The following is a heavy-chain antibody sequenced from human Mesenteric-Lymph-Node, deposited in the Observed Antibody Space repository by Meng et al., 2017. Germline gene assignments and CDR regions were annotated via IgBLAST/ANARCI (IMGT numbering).Heavy chain of an antibody. CDR3: ARGYSGSYRVDY. Sequence: GESLKISCAASGLNVSTNSMTWVRQAPGKGLEWVSVFYSGGSAYYADSVKGRFTISRDNAKNTLYLQMNSLRAEDAAVYYCARGYSGSYRVDYWGQGTLVTVSS. V-gene: IGHV3-66*01. J-gene: IGHJ4*02. D-gene: IGHD1-26*01. CDR2: FYSGGSA. CDR1: GLNVSTNS.